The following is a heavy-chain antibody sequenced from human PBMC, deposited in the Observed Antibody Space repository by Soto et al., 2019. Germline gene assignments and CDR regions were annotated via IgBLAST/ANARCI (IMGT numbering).Heavy chain of an antibody. V-gene: IGHV1-18*01. CDR3: ARKVSGPGGYYFDY. CDR1: GYTFTSYG. CDR2: ISAYNGNT. Sequence: VASVKVSCKASGYTFTSYGISWVRQAPGQGLEWMGWISAYNGNTNYAQKLQGRVTMTTDTSTSTAYMELKSLRSGDTAVYYCARKVSGPGGYYFDYWGQRTLVTVSS. D-gene: IGHD1-26*01. J-gene: IGHJ4*02.